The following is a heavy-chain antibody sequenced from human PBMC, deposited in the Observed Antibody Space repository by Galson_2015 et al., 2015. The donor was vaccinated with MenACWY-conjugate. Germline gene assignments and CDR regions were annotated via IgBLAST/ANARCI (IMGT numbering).Heavy chain of an antibody. CDR2: INPYGGST. Sequence: SVKVSCKASGYTFNTYYMHWVRQAPRQGLEWVGIINPYGGSTTYAQKFQGRVTMTRDTSTSTVYMELSSLRSEDTAVYYCARGRGSYYYGMDVWGQGTTVTVSS. V-gene: IGHV1-46*02. CDR3: ARGRGSYYYGMDV. CDR1: GYTFNTYY. D-gene: IGHD1-26*01. J-gene: IGHJ6*02.